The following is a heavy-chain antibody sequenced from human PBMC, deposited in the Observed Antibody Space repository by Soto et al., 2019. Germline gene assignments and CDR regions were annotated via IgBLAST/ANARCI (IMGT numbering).Heavy chain of an antibody. CDR3: AKREDSSRFGGLDI. V-gene: IGHV4-39*01. Sequence: SETLSLTCTVSGGSITSGGYFWDWIRQPPGKGLEWIGTVHSTGGTYYSLSLRSRVTISVDTSKNLFSLKMTSASATATAVYFCAKREDSSRFGGLDIWGQGTAVTVSS. CDR1: GGSITSGGYF. J-gene: IGHJ6*02. D-gene: IGHD3-3*01. CDR2: VHSTGGT.